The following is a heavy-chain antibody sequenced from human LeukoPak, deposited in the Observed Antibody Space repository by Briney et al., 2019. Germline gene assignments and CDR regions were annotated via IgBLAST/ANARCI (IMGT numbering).Heavy chain of an antibody. CDR2: IYYSGST. D-gene: IGHD1-26*01. CDR1: GGSISSYY. V-gene: IGHV4-59*01. J-gene: IGHJ3*02. CDR3: ASLGAMKNAFDI. Sequence: SETLSLTCTVSGGSISSYYWSWIRQPPGKGLEWIGYIYYSGSTNYNPSLKSRVTISVDTSKNQFSLKLSSVTAADTAVYYCASLGAMKNAFDIWGQGTMVAVSS.